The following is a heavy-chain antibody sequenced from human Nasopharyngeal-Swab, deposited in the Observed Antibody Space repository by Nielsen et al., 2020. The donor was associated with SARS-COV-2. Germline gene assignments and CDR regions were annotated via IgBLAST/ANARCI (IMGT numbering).Heavy chain of an antibody. V-gene: IGHV3-9*01. Sequence: GGSLRLSCAASGFTFDDYAMHWVRQAPGKGLEWVSGISWNSGSIGYADSVKGRFTISRDNAKNSLYLQMNSLRAEDTALYYCANGAAAEYYYGMDVWGQGTTVTVSS. CDR1: GFTFDDYA. D-gene: IGHD6-13*01. CDR2: ISWNSGSI. J-gene: IGHJ6*02. CDR3: ANGAAAEYYYGMDV.